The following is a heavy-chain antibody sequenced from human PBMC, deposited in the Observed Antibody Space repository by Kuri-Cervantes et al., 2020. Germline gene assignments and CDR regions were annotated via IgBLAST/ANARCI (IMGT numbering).Heavy chain of an antibody. CDR1: GYTFTSYY. CDR2: INPSGGST. Sequence: ASVKVSCKASGYTFTSYYMHWVRQAPGQGLEWMGIINPSGGSTSYAQKFQGRVTMTTDTSTSTAYMELRSLRSDDTAVYYCARVSSALRYFDFKDYWGQGTLVTVSS. V-gene: IGHV1-46*01. J-gene: IGHJ4*02. D-gene: IGHD3-9*01. CDR3: ARVSSALRYFDFKDY.